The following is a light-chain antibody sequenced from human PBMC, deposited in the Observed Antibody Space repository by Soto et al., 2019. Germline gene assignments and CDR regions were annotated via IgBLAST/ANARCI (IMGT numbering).Light chain of an antibody. J-gene: IGLJ1*01. Sequence: QSALTQPPSASGSPGQSVTISCTGTSTDVGGYDYVSWYQQHPGKVPKLMIYEVNKRPSGVPDRFSGSKSCNTASLTVSGLQPEDEADYYCTSYAGGNNVFGTGTKVTVL. CDR3: TSYAGGNNV. V-gene: IGLV2-8*01. CDR1: STDVGGYDY. CDR2: EVN.